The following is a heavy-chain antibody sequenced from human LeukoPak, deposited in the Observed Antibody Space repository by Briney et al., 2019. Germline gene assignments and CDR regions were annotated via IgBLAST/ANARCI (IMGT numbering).Heavy chain of an antibody. CDR1: GFALSGYW. Sequence: GGSLRLSCAGSGFALSGYWMHWVRQAPGKGLVLVSRVSSDGTSTNYADSVKGRFTISIDNAKNTVFLQMDSLRAEDTAVYFCARADLYKYNSGSYYYYGMDVWGQGTTVTVSS. CDR3: ARADLYKYNSGSYYYYGMDV. D-gene: IGHD1-14*01. CDR2: VSSDGTST. J-gene: IGHJ6*02. V-gene: IGHV3-74*01.